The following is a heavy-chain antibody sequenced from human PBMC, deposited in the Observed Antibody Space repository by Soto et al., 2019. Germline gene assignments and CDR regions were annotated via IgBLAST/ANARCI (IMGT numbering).Heavy chain of an antibody. D-gene: IGHD6-13*01. V-gene: IGHV1-69*12. J-gene: IGHJ6*02. CDR1: GGTFSSYA. CDR2: FIPTVGTA. CDR3: GTASEGPHGGMDF. Sequence: QVQPVQSGAAVKKPGSSVKVSCKASGGTFSSYAISWVLQAPGQGLEWMGGFIPTVGTATYEQKFQGSFTITATESTRKAYMELSSRRSEDTAVYYAGTASEGPHGGMDFWGQGTTVTVSS.